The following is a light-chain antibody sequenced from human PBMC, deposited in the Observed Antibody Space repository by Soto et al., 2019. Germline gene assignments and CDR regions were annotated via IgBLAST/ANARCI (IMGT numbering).Light chain of an antibody. J-gene: IGKJ2*01. CDR3: QQSYRTPYT. Sequence: DIQMTQSPSPLSASVGDRVTITCRASQGLSTFLIWYQQRHGEAPKPLIYAASYLVSGVPSRFSGSGSGTDFTLTITSLQPEDFATYYCQQSYRTPYTFGQGTKLETK. CDR1: QGLSTF. V-gene: IGKV1-39*01. CDR2: AAS.